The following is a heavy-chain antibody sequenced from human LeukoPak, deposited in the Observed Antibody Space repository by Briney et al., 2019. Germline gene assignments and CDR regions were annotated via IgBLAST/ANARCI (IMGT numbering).Heavy chain of an antibody. V-gene: IGHV4-39*07. Sequence: SETLSLTCIVSGGSISSSSYYWGWIRQPPGKGLEWIGSIYYSGSTYYNPSLKSRVTISVDTSKNQFSLKLSSVTAADTAVYYCARDLYSSGWHAFDYWGQGTLVTVSS. D-gene: IGHD6-19*01. CDR1: GGSISSSSYY. CDR2: IYYSGST. CDR3: ARDLYSSGWHAFDY. J-gene: IGHJ4*02.